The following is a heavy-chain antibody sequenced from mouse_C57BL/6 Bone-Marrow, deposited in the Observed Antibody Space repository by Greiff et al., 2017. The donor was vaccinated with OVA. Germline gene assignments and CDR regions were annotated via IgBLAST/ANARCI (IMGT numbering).Heavy chain of an antibody. CDR1: GYTFTSYG. CDR2: IYPRSGNT. V-gene: IGHV1-81*01. J-gene: IGHJ1*03. Sequence: QVQLQQSGAELARPGASVKLSCKASGYTFTSYGISWVKQRTGQGLEWIGEIYPRSGNTYYNETFKGQATLTADKSTSTAYMALRSLTSEDSAVYFCARLRGYFDVCGTGTTVTVSS. CDR3: ARLRGYFDV. D-gene: IGHD2-12*01.